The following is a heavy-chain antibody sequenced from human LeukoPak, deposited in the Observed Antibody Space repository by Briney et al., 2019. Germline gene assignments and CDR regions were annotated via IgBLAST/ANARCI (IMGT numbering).Heavy chain of an antibody. CDR1: GYTFSGYY. CDR3: ATASLGSSGWYGLDY. CDR2: INPNSGGT. D-gene: IGHD6-19*01. Sequence: ASVKVSCKASGYTFSGYYMHWVRQAPGQGLEWMGWINPNSGGTKSAQKFQGRVTMTRDTSISTAYMELSRLRSDDTAVYYCATASLGSSGWYGLDYWGQGTLVTVSS. J-gene: IGHJ4*02. V-gene: IGHV1-2*02.